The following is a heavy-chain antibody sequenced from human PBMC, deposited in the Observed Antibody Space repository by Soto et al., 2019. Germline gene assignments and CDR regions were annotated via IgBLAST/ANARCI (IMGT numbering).Heavy chain of an antibody. CDR2: IIPILGIA. CDR3: AMEYCSSTSCYRDY. J-gene: IGHJ4*02. D-gene: IGHD2-2*02. CDR1: GGTFSSYT. V-gene: IGHV1-69*02. Sequence: QVQLVQSGAEVKKPGSSVKVSCKASGGTFSSYTISWVRQAPGQGLEWMGRIIPILGIANYAQKFQGRVTITEDKSTSTVYMDLSRLRSEDTAVYYCAMEYCSSTSCYRDYWGQGTLVTVSS.